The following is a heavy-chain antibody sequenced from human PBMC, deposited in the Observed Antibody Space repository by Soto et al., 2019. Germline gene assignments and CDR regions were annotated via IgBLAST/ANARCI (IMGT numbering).Heavy chain of an antibody. D-gene: IGHD6-19*01. CDR1: GFTFSSFG. CDR3: AKDGTRIAVAEPLGY. J-gene: IGHJ4*02. Sequence: GGSLRLSCAASGFTFSSFGMHWVRQAPGKGLEWVAVISYDGSNKYYADSVKGRFTISRDNSKNTLFLQMNSLRAEDTAVYYCAKDGTRIAVAEPLGYWGQGTXVTVSS. CDR2: ISYDGSNK. V-gene: IGHV3-30*18.